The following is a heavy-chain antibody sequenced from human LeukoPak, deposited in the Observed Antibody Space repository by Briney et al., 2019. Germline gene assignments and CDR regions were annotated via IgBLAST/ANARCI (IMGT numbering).Heavy chain of an antibody. V-gene: IGHV4-30-4*01. Sequence: LRLSCAASGFTFSSYAVSWIRQLPGKGLEWIGYIYYSGSTYYNPSLKSRVTISVDTSKNQFSLKLSSVTAADTAVYYCARCPSSTVTIDYWGQGTLVTVSS. CDR1: GFTFSSYA. CDR2: IYYSGST. J-gene: IGHJ4*02. D-gene: IGHD4-17*01. CDR3: ARCPSSTVTIDY.